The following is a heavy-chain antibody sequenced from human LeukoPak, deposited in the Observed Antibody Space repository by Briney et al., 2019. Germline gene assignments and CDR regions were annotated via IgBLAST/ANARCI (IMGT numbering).Heavy chain of an antibody. CDR2: ISGSGGST. CDR1: GFTFSSYA. D-gene: IGHD3-9*01. Sequence: PGGSLRLFCAASGFTFSSYAMSWVRKAPGKGLEWVSAISGSGGSTYYADSVKGRFTISGDNSKNTLYLQMNSLRAEDTAVYYCAKDQQPGLRYFDWLFDLDYWGQGTLVTVSS. V-gene: IGHV3-23*01. CDR3: AKDQQPGLRYFDWLFDLDY. J-gene: IGHJ4*02.